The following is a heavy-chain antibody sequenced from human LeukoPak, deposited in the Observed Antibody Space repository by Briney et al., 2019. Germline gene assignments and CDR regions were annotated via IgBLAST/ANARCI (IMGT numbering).Heavy chain of an antibody. V-gene: IGHV4-34*01. Sequence: SETLSLTCAVYGGSFSGYYWSWIRHPPGKGLEWIGEINHSGSTNYNPSLKSRVTISVDTSKNQFSLKLSSVTAADTAVYYCARARIAAAVYTDWFDPWGQGTLVTVSS. CDR2: INHSGST. CDR3: ARARIAAAVYTDWFDP. J-gene: IGHJ5*02. D-gene: IGHD6-13*01. CDR1: GGSFSGYY.